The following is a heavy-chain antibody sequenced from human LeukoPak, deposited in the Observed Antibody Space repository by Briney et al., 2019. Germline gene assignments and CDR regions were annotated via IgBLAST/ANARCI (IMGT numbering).Heavy chain of an antibody. V-gene: IGHV4-59*08. CDR3: ARHGLLWFGELLSSLDAFDI. Sequence: PSETLSLTCTVSGGPISSYYWSWIRQPPGKGLEWIGYIYYIGSTNYNPSLKSRVTIAVDTSKNQFSLKLSSVTAADTAVYYCARHGLLWFGELLSSLDAFDIWGQGTMVTVSS. CDR1: GGPISSYY. D-gene: IGHD3-10*01. J-gene: IGHJ3*02. CDR2: IYYIGST.